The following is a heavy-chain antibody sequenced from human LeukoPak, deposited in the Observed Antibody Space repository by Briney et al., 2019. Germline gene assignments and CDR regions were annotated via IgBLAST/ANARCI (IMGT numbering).Heavy chain of an antibody. V-gene: IGHV1-18*01. Sequence: ASVKVSCKASGYTFSDYGVSWVRQAPGQGLEWMGWISAYNGNTNYAQKLQGRVTMTTDTSTSTAYMELSRLRSDDTAVYYCAREREDDSSGCFDYWGQGTLVTVSS. CDR1: GYTFSDYG. J-gene: IGHJ4*02. CDR3: AREREDDSSGCFDY. CDR2: ISAYNGNT. D-gene: IGHD3-22*01.